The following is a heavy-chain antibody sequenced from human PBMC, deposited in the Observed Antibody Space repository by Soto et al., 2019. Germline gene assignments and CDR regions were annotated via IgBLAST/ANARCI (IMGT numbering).Heavy chain of an antibody. D-gene: IGHD6-19*01. Sequence: EVQLVESGGGLVQPGGSLRLSCAASGFTFSSYWMHWVRQAPGKGLVWVSRINSDGSSTRYADSVKGRFTISRDNAKNTLYLQMNSLRAEDTAVYYCARVSGIAVAGTPSFDYWGQGTLVTVSS. J-gene: IGHJ4*02. CDR2: INSDGSST. CDR1: GFTFSSYW. V-gene: IGHV3-74*01. CDR3: ARVSGIAVAGTPSFDY.